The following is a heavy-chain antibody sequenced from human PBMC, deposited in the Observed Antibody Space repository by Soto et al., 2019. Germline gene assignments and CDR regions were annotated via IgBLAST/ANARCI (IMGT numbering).Heavy chain of an antibody. D-gene: IGHD1-20*01. V-gene: IGHV5-10-1*01. Sequence: PGESLKISCKGSGYSFTSYWSSWVRQMPGKGLEWMGRIDPSDSYTNYSPSFQGHVTISADKSISTAYLQWSSLKASDTAMYYCADITGTTELGWGQGTLVTVSS. CDR3: ADITGTTELG. CDR1: GYSFTSYW. J-gene: IGHJ4*02. CDR2: IDPSDSYT.